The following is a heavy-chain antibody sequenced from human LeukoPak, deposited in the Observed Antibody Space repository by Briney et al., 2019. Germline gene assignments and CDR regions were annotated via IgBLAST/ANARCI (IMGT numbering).Heavy chain of an antibody. CDR2: ISWNSATR. D-gene: IGHD5-24*01. J-gene: IGHJ4*02. V-gene: IGHV3-9*01. CDR3: ARDSESTVATTCLDY. CDR1: GFTFDDYA. Sequence: GRSLRLSCAASGFTFDDYAMHWVRQSPGKGLEWVSGISWNSATRDYADSVKGRFTISRDNAKNSMFLRMSSLRPEDTGLYCCARDSESTVATTCLDYWGQGILVTVAS.